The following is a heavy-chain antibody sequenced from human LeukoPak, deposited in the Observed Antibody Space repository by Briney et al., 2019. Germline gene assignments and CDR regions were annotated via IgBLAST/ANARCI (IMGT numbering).Heavy chain of an antibody. D-gene: IGHD2-15*01. J-gene: IGHJ4*02. CDR2: IRSKANGDAT. Sequence: GGSLRLSCAASGFTFSGSAMHWVRQASGKGLEWVGRIRSKANGDATAYAASVKGRFTISRDDSKNTAYLKMNSLKTEDTAVYYCTGSLGYCSGGSCYGPDYWGQGALVTVSS. V-gene: IGHV3-73*01. CDR3: TGSLGYCSGGSCYGPDY. CDR1: GFTFSGSA.